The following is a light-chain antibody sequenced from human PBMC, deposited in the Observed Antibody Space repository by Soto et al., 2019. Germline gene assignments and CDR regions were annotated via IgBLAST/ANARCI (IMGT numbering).Light chain of an antibody. CDR1: QSISSW. CDR3: QQYNSYLT. Sequence: DIQMTQSPSTLSASVGDRVTITCRASQSISSWLARYQQKPGKAPKLLIYDASSLDSGGSSGFSGSGSGTEFSRTLSRLQPDDFATYYCQQYNSYLTFGGGTKVEIK. V-gene: IGKV1-5*01. CDR2: DAS. J-gene: IGKJ4*01.